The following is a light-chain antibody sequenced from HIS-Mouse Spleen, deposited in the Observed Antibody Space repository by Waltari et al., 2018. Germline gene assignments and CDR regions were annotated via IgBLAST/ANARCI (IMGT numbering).Light chain of an antibody. CDR1: QSVLYSSNNKNY. CDR3: QQYYSTPRT. J-gene: IGKJ2*01. Sequence: DIVMTQSPDSLAVSLGERATINCKSSQSVLYSSNNKNYLAWYQQKPGQPPKLLIYWASTRESGVPDRFSGSGSRTDFTLTISSLQAEDVAVYYCQQYYSTPRTFGQGTKLEIK. CDR2: WAS. V-gene: IGKV4-1*01.